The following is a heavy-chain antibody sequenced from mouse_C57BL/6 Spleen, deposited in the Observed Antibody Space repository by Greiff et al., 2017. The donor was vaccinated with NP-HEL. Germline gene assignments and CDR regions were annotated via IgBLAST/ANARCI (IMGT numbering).Heavy chain of an antibody. J-gene: IGHJ4*01. D-gene: IGHD2-3*01. CDR1: GHTFTSYG. CDR3: ARYEGSHAMDY. Sequence: QVQLQQSGAELARPGASVKLSCKASGHTFTSYGISWVKQRTGQGLEWIGEIYPRSGNTYYNEKFKGKATLTADKSSSTAYMELRSLTSEDSAVYFCARYEGSHAMDYWGQGTSVTVSS. V-gene: IGHV1-81*01. CDR2: IYPRSGNT.